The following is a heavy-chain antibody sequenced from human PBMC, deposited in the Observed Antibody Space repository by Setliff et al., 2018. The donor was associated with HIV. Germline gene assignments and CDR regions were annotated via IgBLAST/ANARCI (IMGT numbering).Heavy chain of an antibody. J-gene: IGHJ4*01. Sequence: GGSLRLSCVTSGITFINAAMAWVRQAPGKGPEWISFIYSGSSSAVFADSVKGRFTISRDNSRNTLFLQMDSLRAEDTAVYYCAKEPSSCSAPRPSLCGYFDSWGQGTQVTVSS. D-gene: IGHD2-21*01. CDR2: IYSGSSSA. CDR1: GITFINAA. CDR3: AKEPSSCSAPRPSLCGYFDS. V-gene: IGHV3-23*03.